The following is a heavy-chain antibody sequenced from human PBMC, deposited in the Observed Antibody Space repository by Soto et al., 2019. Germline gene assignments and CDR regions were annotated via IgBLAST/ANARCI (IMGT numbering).Heavy chain of an antibody. CDR1: GFTFRTYW. CDR3: ASPTVGGFDS. Sequence: EVQLVESGGGLVQPGGSLRLSCAASGFTFRTYWMHWVRQVAGKGLEWVSHINTDGSGTSYADSVKGRFTISRDNAKNTLYLQMNNLRAEDTALYHCASPTVGGFDSWGQGTLVTVSS. V-gene: IGHV3-74*01. J-gene: IGHJ4*02. CDR2: INTDGSGT. D-gene: IGHD3-16*01.